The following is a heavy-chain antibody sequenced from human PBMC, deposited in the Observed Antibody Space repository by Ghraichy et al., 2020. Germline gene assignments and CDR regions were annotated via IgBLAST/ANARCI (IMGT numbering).Heavy chain of an antibody. J-gene: IGHJ6*02. Sequence: ASVKVSCKTSGYAFTDYYMHWVRQAPGQGLEYMGWINPNSGGTNYAQNFQGRVTMTRDTSINTAYMDLTRLRSDDTAVYYCARERVAGTENYGMDVWGQGTTVTVSS. CDR1: GYAFTDYY. V-gene: IGHV1-2*02. D-gene: IGHD6-19*01. CDR2: INPNSGGT. CDR3: ARERVAGTENYGMDV.